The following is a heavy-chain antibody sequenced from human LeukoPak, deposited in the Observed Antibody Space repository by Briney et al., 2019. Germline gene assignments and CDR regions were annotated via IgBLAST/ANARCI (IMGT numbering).Heavy chain of an antibody. CDR1: GYTFTSYG. CDR3: ARDLKRTVGATTASDY. CDR2: ISAYNGNT. J-gene: IGHJ4*02. V-gene: IGHV1-18*01. Sequence: ASVKVSCKASGYTFTSYGISWVRQAHGQGLEWMGWISAYNGNTNYAQKFQGRVTMTTDTSTSTGYMELRSLRSDDTAVYYCARDLKRTVGATTASDYWGQGTLVTVSS. D-gene: IGHD1-26*01.